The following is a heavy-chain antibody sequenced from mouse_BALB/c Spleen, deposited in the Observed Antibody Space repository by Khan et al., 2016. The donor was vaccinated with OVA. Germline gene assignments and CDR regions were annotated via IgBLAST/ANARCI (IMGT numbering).Heavy chain of an antibody. V-gene: IGHV1-77*01. CDR2: ISTGSGDT. J-gene: IGHJ3*01. CDR3: ARRNYFGDTFAY. CDR1: GYTFTDYY. D-gene: IGHD1-2*01. Sequence: QVQLQQSGAELARPGASVKLSCKASGYTFTDYYINWVKQRTGQGLEWIGEISTGSGDTYYNEKFKGRATLTADKSSSTVYMQLSSLTAEASAVYFCARRNYFGDTFAYWGQGTLVTVSA.